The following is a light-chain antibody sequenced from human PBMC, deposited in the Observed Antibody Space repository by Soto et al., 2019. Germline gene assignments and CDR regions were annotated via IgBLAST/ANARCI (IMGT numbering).Light chain of an antibody. CDR1: SSDVGGYNY. CDR2: EVS. CDR3: SSYTRSSTLVVV. Sequence: QSALTQPASVSGSPGQSITISCTGTSSDVGGYNYVSWYQQHPGKAPKLMIYEVSNRPSGVSNRFSGSKSGNTASLTISGLQAEDEADYYCSSYTRSSTLVVVFGGGTMVTVL. J-gene: IGLJ2*01. V-gene: IGLV2-14*01.